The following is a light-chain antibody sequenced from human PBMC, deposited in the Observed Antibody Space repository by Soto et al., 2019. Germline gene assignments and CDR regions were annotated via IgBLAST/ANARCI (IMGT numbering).Light chain of an antibody. CDR1: SSNIGSNS. CDR2: NNN. Sequence: QSALTQPPSASGTPGQRVTMSCSGSSSNIGSNSVYWYQQLPGTAPKLLIYNNNHRPAGVPDRFSGSKSGTSGSLAISGLRSEDEADYSCAAWDGSLSGRFVFGTGTKLTVL. CDR3: AAWDGSLSGRFV. J-gene: IGLJ1*01. V-gene: IGLV1-47*02.